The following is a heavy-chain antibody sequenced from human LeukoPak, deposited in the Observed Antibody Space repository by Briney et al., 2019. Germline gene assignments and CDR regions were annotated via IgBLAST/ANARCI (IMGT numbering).Heavy chain of an antibody. J-gene: IGHJ5*02. V-gene: IGHV3-23*01. CDR1: GFXFSSYA. D-gene: IGHD6-19*01. CDR2: LSGSGGST. CDR3: AKDPGIAVAAFFDP. Sequence: GGSLRLSCAASGFXFSSYAINWVRQAPGKGLEWVSGLSGSGGSTYYADSVKGRFTISRDNSKNTLYLQMNSLRAEDTAVYYCAKDPGIAVAAFFDPWGQGTLVTVSS.